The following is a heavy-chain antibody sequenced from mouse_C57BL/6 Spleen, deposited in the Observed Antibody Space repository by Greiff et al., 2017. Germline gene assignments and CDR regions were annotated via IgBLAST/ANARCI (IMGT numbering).Heavy chain of an antibody. Sequence: QVQLQQPGAELVMPGASVKLSCKASGYTFTSYWMHWVKQRPGQGLEWIGEIDPSASYTNYNQKFKGKSTLTVDKSSSTAYMQLSSLTSEDSAVYYCARGGDGVDYWGQGTTLTVSS. CDR2: IDPSASYT. J-gene: IGHJ2*01. CDR1: GYTFTSYW. V-gene: IGHV1-69*01. D-gene: IGHD3-3*01. CDR3: ARGGDGVDY.